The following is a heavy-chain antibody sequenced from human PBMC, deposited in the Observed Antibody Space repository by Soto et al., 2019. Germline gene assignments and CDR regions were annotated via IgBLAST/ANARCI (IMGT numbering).Heavy chain of an antibody. Sequence: QVQLVESGGGVVQPGRSLRLSCAASGFTFSSYGMHWVRQAPGKGLEWVAVIWYDGSNKYYADSVKGRFTISRDNSKNTLYLQMNSLRAEDTAVYYCARDECGCSNTSCQEFDYWGPGTLVTVSS. CDR3: ARDECGCSNTSCQEFDY. J-gene: IGHJ4*02. CDR2: IWYDGSNK. V-gene: IGHV3-33*01. CDR1: GFTFSSYG. D-gene: IGHD2-2*01.